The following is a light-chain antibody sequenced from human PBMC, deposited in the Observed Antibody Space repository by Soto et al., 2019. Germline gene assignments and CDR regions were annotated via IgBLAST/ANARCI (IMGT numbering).Light chain of an antibody. J-gene: IGLJ1*01. CDR1: SSNIGAGYD. CDR3: QSYDRSLSASV. Sequence: QSLLTHPPSLSGAPGQRVTISCTGSSSNIGAGYDVHWYQQLPGTAPKLLIYSNNNRPSGVPDRFSGSKSGTSASLAITGLQAEDEADYYCQSYDRSLSASVFGTGTKVTVL. V-gene: IGLV1-40*01. CDR2: SNN.